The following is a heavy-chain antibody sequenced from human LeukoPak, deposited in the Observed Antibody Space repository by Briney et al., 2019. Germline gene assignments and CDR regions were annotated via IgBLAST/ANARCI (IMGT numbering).Heavy chain of an antibody. Sequence: GGSLRLSCAASGFTFSSYWMHWVRQAPGKGLVWVSRINSDGSSTSYADSVKGRFTISRDNAKNTLYLQMNSLRAEDTAVYYCARGTSGMPIEDWGQGTLVTVSS. V-gene: IGHV3-74*01. CDR3: ARGTSGMPIED. CDR2: INSDGSST. CDR1: GFTFSSYW. D-gene: IGHD1-1*01. J-gene: IGHJ4*02.